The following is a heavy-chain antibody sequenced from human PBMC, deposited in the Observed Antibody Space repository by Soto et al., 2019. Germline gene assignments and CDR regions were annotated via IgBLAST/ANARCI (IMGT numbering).Heavy chain of an antibody. CDR3: ARDLGYSYGYGFDY. CDR1: GFTFSSYT. CDR2: ISTRSTYI. J-gene: IGHJ4*02. D-gene: IGHD5-18*01. V-gene: IGHV3-21*01. Sequence: GGSLRLSCAASGFTFSSYTMDWVRQAPGKGLEWVSSISTRSTYIYYADSMKGRFTISRDNAKNSLYLQMNSLRAEDTAVYYCARDLGYSYGYGFDYWGQGTLVTVSS.